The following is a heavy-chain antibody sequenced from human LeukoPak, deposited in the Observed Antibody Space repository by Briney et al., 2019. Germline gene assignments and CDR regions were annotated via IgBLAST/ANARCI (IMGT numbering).Heavy chain of an antibody. D-gene: IGHD4-17*01. CDR2: IMPLFGTA. CDR3: ARDVHGDYGSGWFDP. J-gene: IGHJ5*02. Sequence: SVKVSCKVSGYTLTELSMHWVRQAPGQGLEWLGGIMPLFGTAGYAQKFQGRVTITKDESTRTVYLELTSLTSDDTAVYYCARDVHGDYGSGWFDPWGQGTLVSVSS. V-gene: IGHV1-69*05. CDR1: GYTLTELS.